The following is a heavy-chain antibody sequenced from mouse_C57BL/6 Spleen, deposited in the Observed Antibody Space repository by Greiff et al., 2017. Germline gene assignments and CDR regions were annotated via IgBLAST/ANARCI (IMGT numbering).Heavy chain of an antibody. V-gene: IGHV1-69*01. D-gene: IGHD2-5*01. Sequence: QVQLQQPGAELVMPGASVKLSCKASGYTFTSYWMHWVKQSPGQGLEWIGEIDPSDSYTNYNQKFKGKFTLTVDKSSSTGYMQLSSLTSEDSAVYCCALYSNCYAMDYWGQGTSVTVSS. J-gene: IGHJ4*01. CDR2: IDPSDSYT. CDR3: ALYSNCYAMDY. CDR1: GYTFTSYW.